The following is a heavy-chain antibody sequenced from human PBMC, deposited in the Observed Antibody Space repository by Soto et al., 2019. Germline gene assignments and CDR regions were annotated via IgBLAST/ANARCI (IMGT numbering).Heavy chain of an antibody. Sequence: GGSLRLSCAAFGLTISGKKYVAWVRQAPGKGLEWVSGLYDVDGSFYADSVRGRFTTSSDSSKTTVYLQMNDLRPDDTAVYYCATWHEREHAYDVWGQGTTVTV. CDR2: LYDVDGS. D-gene: IGHD1-1*01. V-gene: IGHV3-53*01. CDR3: ATWHEREHAYDV. CDR1: GLTISGKKY. J-gene: IGHJ3*01.